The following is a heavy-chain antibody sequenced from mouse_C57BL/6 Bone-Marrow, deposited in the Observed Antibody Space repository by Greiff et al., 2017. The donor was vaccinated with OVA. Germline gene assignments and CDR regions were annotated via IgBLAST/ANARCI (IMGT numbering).Heavy chain of an antibody. D-gene: IGHD2-5*01. CDR1: GYSITSGYY. J-gene: IGHJ1*03. Sequence: EVQLVESGPGLVKPSQSLSLTCSVTGYSITSGYYWNWIRQFPGNKLEWMGYISYDGSNNYNPSLKNRISITRDTSKNQFFLKLNSVTTEDTATYYCARGDSNHWYFDVWGTGTTVTVSS. CDR2: ISYDGSN. V-gene: IGHV3-6*01. CDR3: ARGDSNHWYFDV.